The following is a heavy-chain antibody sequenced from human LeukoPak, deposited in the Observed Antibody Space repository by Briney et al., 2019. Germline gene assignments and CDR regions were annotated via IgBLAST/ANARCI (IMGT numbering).Heavy chain of an antibody. D-gene: IGHD6-19*01. Sequence: ASVKVSCKASGYTFTGYYMHWVRQAPGQGLEWMGWINPNSGGTNYAQKFQGRVTMTRDTSISTAYMELSRLRSDDTAVYYCAYVAGTRDPFDPWGQGTLVTVSS. CDR3: AYVAGTRDPFDP. J-gene: IGHJ5*02. V-gene: IGHV1-2*02. CDR1: GYTFTGYY. CDR2: INPNSGGT.